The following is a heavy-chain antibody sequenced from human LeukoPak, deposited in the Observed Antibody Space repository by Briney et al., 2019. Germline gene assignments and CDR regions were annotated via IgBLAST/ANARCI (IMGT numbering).Heavy chain of an antibody. CDR2: IIPIFGTA. D-gene: IGHD2-2*01. J-gene: IGHJ5*02. V-gene: IGHV1-69*05. CDR3: ARAKPGYCSSTSCSEFDP. CDR1: GGTFSSYA. Sequence: SSVKVSCKASGGTFSSYAISWVRQAPGQGLEWMGRIIPIFGTANYAQKFQGRVTITTDESTSTAYMELSSLRSEDTAVYYCARAKPGYCSSTSCSEFDPWGQGTLVTVSS.